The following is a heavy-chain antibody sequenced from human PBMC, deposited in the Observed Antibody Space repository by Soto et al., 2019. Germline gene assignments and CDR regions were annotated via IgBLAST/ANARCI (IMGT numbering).Heavy chain of an antibody. D-gene: IGHD2-15*01. CDR1: GGFISTEDYY. Sequence: QVQLQEAGPGLVKPSHTRSLTCTLSGGFISTEDYYLTRVRKRPGEGLELIGYIYSRGNIYSNSSLKSRVAVLMDTSRNDFSLILTSVTAADTAIYFCARGRVACLCRDSWGQGILVTVSS. J-gene: IGHJ4*02. CDR3: ARGRVACLCRDS. V-gene: IGHV4-31*03. CDR2: IYSRGNI.